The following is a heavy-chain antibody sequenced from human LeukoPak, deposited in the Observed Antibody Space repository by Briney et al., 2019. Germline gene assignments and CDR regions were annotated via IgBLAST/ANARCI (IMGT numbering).Heavy chain of an antibody. CDR3: AGAHGGKFS. Sequence: SETLSLTCALSVDFASSNSAAWHWVRQSRSGGLEWLGRTYYRSKWYNDYAVSLKSRITINPDTSKNQFALQLNPVTPEDTAVYYCAGAHGGKFSWGQGTLVTVSS. CDR2: TYYRSKWYN. V-gene: IGHV6-1*01. D-gene: IGHD1-26*01. J-gene: IGHJ4*02. CDR1: VDFASSNSAA.